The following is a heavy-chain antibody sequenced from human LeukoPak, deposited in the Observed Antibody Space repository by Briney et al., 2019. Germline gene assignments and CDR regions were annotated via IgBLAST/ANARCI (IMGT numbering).Heavy chain of an antibody. CDR3: ARGYSSGRKDY. Sequence: TSETLSLTCAVSGYSISSGYYWGWTRQPPGKGLEWIGSIYHSGSTYYNPSLKSRVTISVDTSKNQFSLKLSSVTAADTAVYYCARGYSSGRKDYWGQGTLVTVSS. CDR2: IYHSGST. D-gene: IGHD6-19*01. J-gene: IGHJ4*02. V-gene: IGHV4-38-2*01. CDR1: GYSISSGYY.